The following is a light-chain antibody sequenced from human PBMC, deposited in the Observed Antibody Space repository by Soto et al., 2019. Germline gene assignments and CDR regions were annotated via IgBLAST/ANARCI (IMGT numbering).Light chain of an antibody. V-gene: IGKV3-20*01. CDR3: LQYGLSPP. CDR2: GVS. CDR1: QRASRQY. Sequence: GERATLSWWASQRASRQYLSWYQQRPDQPPRLLIYGVSMRADGIPDRFSGSGSGSEFTLTINRLEPEDFAVYYCLQYGLSPPFGQGTRLEIK. J-gene: IGKJ5*01.